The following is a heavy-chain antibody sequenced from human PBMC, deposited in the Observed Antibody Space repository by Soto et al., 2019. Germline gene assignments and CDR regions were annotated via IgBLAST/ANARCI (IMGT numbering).Heavy chain of an antibody. J-gene: IGHJ6*02. Sequence: GGSLRLSCAASGFTFSSYGMHWVRQAPGKGLEWVAVISYDGSNKYYADSVKGRFTISRDNSKNTLYLQMNSLRAEDTAVYYCAKDRDGDYGSMRYYYYGMDVWGQGTTVTVS. CDR3: AKDRDGDYGSMRYYYYGMDV. D-gene: IGHD4-17*01. CDR2: ISYDGSNK. CDR1: GFTFSSYG. V-gene: IGHV3-30*18.